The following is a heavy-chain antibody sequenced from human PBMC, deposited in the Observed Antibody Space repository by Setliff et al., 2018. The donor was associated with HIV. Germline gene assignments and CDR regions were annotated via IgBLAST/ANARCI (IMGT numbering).Heavy chain of an antibody. V-gene: IGHV5-51*01. D-gene: IGHD3-22*01. CDR1: GYTFTNYW. Sequence: ESLKISCNASGYTFTNYWTAWVRQMPGKGLEWMGIIHPRDFDIKYSQSFQGQVTISADKSLSTAYLQWNSLKASDTALYYCARLDSSGYYRSFDVWGQGTMVTVSS. CDR2: IHPRDFDI. J-gene: IGHJ3*01. CDR3: ARLDSSGYYRSFDV.